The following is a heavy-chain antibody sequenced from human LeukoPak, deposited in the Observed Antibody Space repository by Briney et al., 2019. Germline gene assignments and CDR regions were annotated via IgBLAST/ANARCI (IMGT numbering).Heavy chain of an antibody. D-gene: IGHD3-10*01. J-gene: IGHJ6*04. V-gene: IGHV3-48*03. CDR3: ARGLLFYYGSGSYYESGDNYYYYGMDV. CDR2: ISSSGSTI. CDR1: GFTFSSYE. Sequence: GGSLRLSCAASGFTFSSYEMNWVRQAPGKGLEWVSYISSSGSTIYYADSVKGRFTISRDNAKNSLYLQMNSLRAEDTAVYYCARGLLFYYGSGSYYESGDNYYYYGMDVWGKGTTVTVSS.